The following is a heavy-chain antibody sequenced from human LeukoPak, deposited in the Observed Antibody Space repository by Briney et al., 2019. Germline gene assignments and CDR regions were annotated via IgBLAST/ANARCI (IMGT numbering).Heavy chain of an antibody. J-gene: IGHJ5*02. Sequence: GGSLRLSCAASGFTFSSYAMSWVRQAPGKGLEWVSAISGSGGSTYYADSVKGRFTISRDNSKNTLYLQMNSLRAEDTAVYYCAKDVTRLTATIGWFDPWGQGTLVTVSS. CDR2: ISGSGGST. CDR3: AKDVTRLTATIGWFDP. CDR1: GFTFSSYA. D-gene: IGHD4-17*01. V-gene: IGHV3-23*01.